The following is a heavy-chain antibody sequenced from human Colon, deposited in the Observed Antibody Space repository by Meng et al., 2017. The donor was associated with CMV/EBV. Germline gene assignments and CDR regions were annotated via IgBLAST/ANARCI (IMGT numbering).Heavy chain of an antibody. D-gene: IGHD5-12*01. CDR1: GLTVGGDH. CDR3: ASGAYSAF. V-gene: IGHV3-53*01. Sequence: EVQLVESGGGLIQPGGSLRLSCAASGLTVGGDHMSGVRQAPGKGLEWVSVINTDGTTFYAESMKGRFTISRDNSKNTLYLQMNSLRAEDTAVYYCASGAYSAFWGRGTMVTVSS. CDR2: INTDGTT. J-gene: IGHJ3*01.